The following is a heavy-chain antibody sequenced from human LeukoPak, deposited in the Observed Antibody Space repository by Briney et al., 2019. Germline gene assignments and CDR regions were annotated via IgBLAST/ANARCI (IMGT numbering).Heavy chain of an antibody. V-gene: IGHV4-34*01. Sequence: SETLSLTCAVYGGSFSGYYWSWIRQPPGKGLEWIGEINHSGSTNYNPSLKSRVTISVDTSKNQFSLELSSVTAADTAVYYCARAYSSSWYWMGYFDYWGQGTLVTVSS. J-gene: IGHJ4*02. D-gene: IGHD6-13*01. CDR3: ARAYSSSWYWMGYFDY. CDR1: GGSFSGYY. CDR2: INHSGST.